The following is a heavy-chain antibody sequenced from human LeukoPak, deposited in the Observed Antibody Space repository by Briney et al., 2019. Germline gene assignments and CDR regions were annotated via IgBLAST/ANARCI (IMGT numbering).Heavy chain of an antibody. CDR2: INAGNANT. V-gene: IGHV1-3*03. CDR1: GYTFTSYV. D-gene: IGHD2-8*01. Sequence: ASVKVSCKASGYTFTSYVIHWGRQAPGQRLEWMGWINAGNANTKYSQDFQGRVTITKDTSATTAYMELSSLRSEDMAVYYCARDHCTNGVCYKGTLDYWGQGALVTVSS. CDR3: ARDHCTNGVCYKGTLDY. J-gene: IGHJ4*02.